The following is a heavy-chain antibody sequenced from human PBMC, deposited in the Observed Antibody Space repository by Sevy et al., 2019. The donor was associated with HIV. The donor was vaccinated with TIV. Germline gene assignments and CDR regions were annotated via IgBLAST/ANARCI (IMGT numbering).Heavy chain of an antibody. CDR1: GYTFSGYS. CDR2: MNTYNGNT. J-gene: IGHJ4*02. Sequence: ASVKVSCKASGYTFSGYSISWVRQAPGQGLEWMGWMNTYNGNTKYAQKVQGRVTMTTDTSTSTAYIELRGLRSDDTAVYYCARDTREKSFGYWGQGTLVTVSS. V-gene: IGHV1-18*01. CDR3: ARDTREKSFGY.